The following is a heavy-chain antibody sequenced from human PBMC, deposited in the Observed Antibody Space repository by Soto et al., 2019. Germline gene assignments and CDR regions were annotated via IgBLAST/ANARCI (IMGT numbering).Heavy chain of an antibody. J-gene: IGHJ4*02. V-gene: IGHV2-5*02. Sequence: QITLKESGPTLVKPTQTLTLTCTFSGFSLSTSGVGVGWIRQPPGKAPEWLALIYWDDDKRYSPSLKSRLTITQDTSKNQVVLTLTTMHPVATSTYYFARDTSCWYGGFDYWGQRTLVTLSS. CDR2: IYWDDDK. CDR3: ARDTSCWYGGFDY. D-gene: IGHD6-13*01. CDR1: GFSLSTSGVG.